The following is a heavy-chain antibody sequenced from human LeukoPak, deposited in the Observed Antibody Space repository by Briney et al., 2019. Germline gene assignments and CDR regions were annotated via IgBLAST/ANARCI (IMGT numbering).Heavy chain of an antibody. CDR2: ISGSGGNT. J-gene: IGHJ6*04. V-gene: IGHV3-23*01. D-gene: IGHD3-10*02. CDR3: AELGITMIGGV. Sequence: GGSLRLSCAASGFTFSSYAMHWVRQAPGKGLEWVSSISGSGGNTYYADSVKGRFTISRDNSKNTLSLQMNSLRAEDTAVYYCAELGITMIGGVWGKGTTVTISS. CDR1: GFTFSSYA.